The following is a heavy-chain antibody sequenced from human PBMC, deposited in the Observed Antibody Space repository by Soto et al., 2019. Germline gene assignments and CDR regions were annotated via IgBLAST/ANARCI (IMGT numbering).Heavy chain of an antibody. D-gene: IGHD2-2*01. V-gene: IGHV1-18*01. J-gene: IGHJ6*02. CDR3: ARGLGSLEYQLLSSLGTAMVFRPDYYYGMDV. Sequence: ASFKVSCKAYGYTCTSYGTNSARQTTAQGRTWMGWYCAYNGNTNYAQKLQGRVTMTTDTSTSTAYMELRSLRSDDTAVYYCARGLGSLEYQLLSSLGTAMVFRPDYYYGMDVWGQGTTVTVSS. CDR1: GYTCTSYG. CDR2: YCAYNGNT.